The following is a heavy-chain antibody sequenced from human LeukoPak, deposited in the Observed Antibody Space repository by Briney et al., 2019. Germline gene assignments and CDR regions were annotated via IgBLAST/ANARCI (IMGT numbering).Heavy chain of an antibody. CDR2: INPSSGGT. J-gene: IGHJ4*02. D-gene: IGHD3-3*01. CDR1: GYTVTGYY. Sequence: PVRLSCKPSGYTVTGYYINSGPQSASHQRRCWRWINPSSGGTNYAQKFQGRVTMTRDTYISTAYMEMSRLRSDDTAVYYWARAVTWTLECYFDYWGQGTLVTVSS. CDR3: ARAVTWTLECYFDY. V-gene: IGHV1-2*02.